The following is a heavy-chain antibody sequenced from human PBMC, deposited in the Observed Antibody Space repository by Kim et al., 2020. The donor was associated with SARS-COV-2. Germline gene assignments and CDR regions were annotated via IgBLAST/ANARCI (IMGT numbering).Heavy chain of an antibody. J-gene: IGHJ4*01. CDR3: ARDRGVEGATESPLDL. CDR2: VNLFGVRP. V-gene: IGHV3-20*01. CDR1: GFSFDDYD. Sequence: GGSLRLSCAASGFSFDDYDMTWVRHAPGKGLEWVSRVNLFGVRPKYADSVKGRFTISRDNAKNSLYLQMNSLRVDDTALYHCARDRGVEGATESPLDLWGQGTLVTVSS. D-gene: IGHD3-3*01.